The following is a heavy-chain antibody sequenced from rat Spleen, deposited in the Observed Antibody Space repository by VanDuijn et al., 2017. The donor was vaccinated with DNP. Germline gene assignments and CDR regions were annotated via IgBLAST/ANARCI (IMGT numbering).Heavy chain of an antibody. V-gene: IGHV5-27*01. CDR2: INYDGRNT. CDR1: GFTFSNYY. Sequence: EVQLVDSGGGLVQPGRSMKLSCAASGFTFSNYYMAWVRQAPTRGLEWVVNINYDGRNTNFRDSVRGRFTISRDNAATTLYLHMDSLTSEDTATYYCTTTNNWFAYWGQGVMVTVSS. J-gene: IGHJ2*01. CDR3: TTTNNWFAY. D-gene: IGHD1-10*01.